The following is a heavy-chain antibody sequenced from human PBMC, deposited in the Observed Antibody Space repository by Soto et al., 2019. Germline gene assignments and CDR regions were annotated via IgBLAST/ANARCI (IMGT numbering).Heavy chain of an antibody. J-gene: IGHJ6*02. Sequence: GASVKVSCKASGGTFSSYAISWVRQAPEQGLEWMGGIIPIFGTANYAQKFQGRVTITADKSTSTAYMELSSLRSEDTAVYYCARDRMKYYFGSGYFFYYDRLAVSGQRSTVTASS. V-gene: IGHV1-69*06. CDR3: ARDRMKYYFGSGYFFYYDRLAV. CDR2: IIPIFGTA. D-gene: IGHD3-10*01. CDR1: GGTFSSYA.